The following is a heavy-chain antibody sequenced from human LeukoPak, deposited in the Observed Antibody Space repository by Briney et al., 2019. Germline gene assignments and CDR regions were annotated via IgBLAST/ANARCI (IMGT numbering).Heavy chain of an antibody. J-gene: IGHJ4*02. CDR2: INHSGST. V-gene: IGHV4-34*01. CDR1: GGSFSGYY. CDR3: ATTGGRGSYFSY. D-gene: IGHD1-26*01. Sequence: SETLSLTCAVYGGSFSGYYWSWIRQPPGKGLEWIGEINHSGSTNYNPSLKSRVTISVDTSKNQFSLKLSSVTAADTAVYYCATTGGRGSYFSYWGQGTLVTVSS.